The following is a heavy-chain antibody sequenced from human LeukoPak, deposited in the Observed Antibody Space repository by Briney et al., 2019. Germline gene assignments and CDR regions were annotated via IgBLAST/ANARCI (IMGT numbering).Heavy chain of an antibody. CDR2: IYHSGST. V-gene: IGHV4-30-2*01. CDR1: GGSISSGGHS. Sequence: SQTLSLTCAVSGGSISSGGHSWSWIRQPPGKGLEWIGYIYHSGSTYYNPSLKSRVSISVDRSKNQFSLKLSSVTAADTAVYYCARWTDYDSSGYLGAFDIWGQGTMVTVSS. CDR3: ARWTDYDSSGYLGAFDI. J-gene: IGHJ3*02. D-gene: IGHD3-22*01.